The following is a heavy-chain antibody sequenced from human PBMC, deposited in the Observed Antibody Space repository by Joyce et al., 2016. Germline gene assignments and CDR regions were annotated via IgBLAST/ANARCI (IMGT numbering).Heavy chain of an antibody. D-gene: IGHD3-22*01. V-gene: IGHV4-59*11. CDR2: FYYGGSS. CDR3: ARSRSGYSPFDT. Sequence: QVQLQESGPGLVKPSETLSFTCTVSGGSISSHYWSWIRQPPGKGLQYIGYFYYGGSSNNNPSLRSRGTISGDTSNKQVSLRLTSVTAADTAVYFCARSRSGYSPFDTWGQGTLVAVSS. CDR1: GGSISSHY. J-gene: IGHJ4*02.